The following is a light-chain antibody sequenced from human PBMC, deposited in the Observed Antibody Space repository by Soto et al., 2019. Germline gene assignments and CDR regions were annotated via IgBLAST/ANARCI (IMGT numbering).Light chain of an antibody. J-gene: IGKJ2*02. Sequence: DIKMTQSPSTLSASVGDRVTITCRASQSISSWLAWYQQKPGKAPKLLIYKASSLESGVPSRFSGSGSGTEFTLTISSLQPDDFATYYCQQYNSWWTFGQGTKLEIK. CDR1: QSISSW. V-gene: IGKV1-5*03. CDR2: KAS. CDR3: QQYNSWWT.